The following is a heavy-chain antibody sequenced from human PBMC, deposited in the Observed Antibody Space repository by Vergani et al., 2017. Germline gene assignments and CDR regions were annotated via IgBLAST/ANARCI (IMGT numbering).Heavy chain of an antibody. CDR3: ATGYCSSTSCFGWNWFDP. CDR2: IHPGDSDT. D-gene: IGHD2-2*01. J-gene: IGHJ5*02. V-gene: IGHV5-51*03. Sequence: EVQLVQSGAEVKKPGESLKISCTGSGYSFTSYWIGWVRQMPGKGLEWMGIIHPGDSDTSYGPSFQGQVTISADKSISTAYLQWSSLKASDTAMYYCATGYCSSTSCFGWNWFDPWGQGTLVTVSS. CDR1: GYSFTSYW.